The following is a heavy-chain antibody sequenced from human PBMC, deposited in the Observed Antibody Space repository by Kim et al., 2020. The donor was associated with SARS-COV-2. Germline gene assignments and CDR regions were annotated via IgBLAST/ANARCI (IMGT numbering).Heavy chain of an antibody. D-gene: IGHD2-2*01. Sequence: GGSLRLSCAASGFTFDDYAMHWVRQAPGKGLEWVSGISWNSGSIGYADSVKGRFTISRDNAKNSLYLQMNSLRAEDTALYYCAKDIGLYSQLLCCEAFDIWGQGTMVTVSS. CDR3: AKDIGLYSQLLCCEAFDI. V-gene: IGHV3-9*01. CDR2: ISWNSGSI. CDR1: GFTFDDYA. J-gene: IGHJ3*02.